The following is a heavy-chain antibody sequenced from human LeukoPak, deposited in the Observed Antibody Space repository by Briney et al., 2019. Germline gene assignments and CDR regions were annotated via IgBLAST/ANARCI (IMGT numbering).Heavy chain of an antibody. Sequence: ASVKVSCKASGYTSTSYGISWVRQAPGQGLEWMGWISAYNGNTNYAQKLQGRVTMTTDTSTSTAYMELRSLRSDDTAVYYCAREGRGYSSGWTNYYYYGMDVWGQGTTATVSS. CDR3: AREGRGYSSGWTNYYYYGMDV. CDR1: GYTSTSYG. D-gene: IGHD6-19*01. J-gene: IGHJ6*02. CDR2: ISAYNGNT. V-gene: IGHV1-18*01.